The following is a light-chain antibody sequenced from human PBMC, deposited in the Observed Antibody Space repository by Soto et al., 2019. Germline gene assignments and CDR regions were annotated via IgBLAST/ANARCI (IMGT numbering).Light chain of an antibody. V-gene: IGLV2-14*01. J-gene: IGLJ1*01. CDR2: DVS. Sequence: QAVVTQPASVSGSPGQSITISRTGTSSDVGGYNYVSWYQQHPGKAPKFMIYDVSNRPSGVSNRFSGSKSGNTASLTISGLQAEDEADYYCCSYTTSNTRQIVFGTGTKVTVL. CDR1: SSDVGGYNY. CDR3: CSYTTSNTRQIV.